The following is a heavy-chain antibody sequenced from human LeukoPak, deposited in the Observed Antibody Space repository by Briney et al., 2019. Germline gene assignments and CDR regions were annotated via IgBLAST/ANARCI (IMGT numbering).Heavy chain of an antibody. Sequence: PGGSLRLSCVVSGLTFRNYWMSWVRQAPGKGLEWVANIKEDGSDKYYVDSVKGRFIISRDNAKNSLYLQMNSLRAEDTAVYYCARVPASSSWYSSWGQGTLVTVSS. D-gene: IGHD6-13*01. CDR3: ARVPASSSWYSS. J-gene: IGHJ5*02. CDR2: IKEDGSDK. V-gene: IGHV3-7*04. CDR1: GLTFRNYW.